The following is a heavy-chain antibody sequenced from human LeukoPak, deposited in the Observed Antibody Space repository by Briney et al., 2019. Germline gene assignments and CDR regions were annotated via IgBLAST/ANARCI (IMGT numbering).Heavy chain of an antibody. Sequence: SETLSLTCTVSGGSVSSYYLSWIRQPPGKGLEWIGYIYYGGSTNYNPSFKSRVTISADTSKNQFSLKLISVTTADTAVYYCARNRGFCSGGSCYGWFDPWGQGTLVLVSS. CDR3: ARNRGFCSGGSCYGWFDP. J-gene: IGHJ5*02. D-gene: IGHD2-15*01. CDR1: GGSVSSYY. V-gene: IGHV4-59*02. CDR2: IYYGGST.